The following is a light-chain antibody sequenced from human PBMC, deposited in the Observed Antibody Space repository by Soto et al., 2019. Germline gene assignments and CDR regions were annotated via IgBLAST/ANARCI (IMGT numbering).Light chain of an antibody. CDR3: QQSYRTPF. CDR2: AAS. V-gene: IGKV1-39*01. Sequence: DIHMTQSPSSLSASVGYRFTITCRASQSISSYLNWYQQKPGKAPKLLIYAASSLQSGVPTRLSGSGPGTDFTLTISSMKPEDFATYYCQQSYRTPFFGPGTKVDIK. CDR1: QSISSY. J-gene: IGKJ3*01.